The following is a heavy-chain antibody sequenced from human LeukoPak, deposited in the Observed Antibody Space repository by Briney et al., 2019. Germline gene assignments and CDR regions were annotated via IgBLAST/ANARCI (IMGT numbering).Heavy chain of an antibody. J-gene: IGHJ5*02. Sequence: PSETLSLTCTVSGGSISSYYWGWIRQPPGKGPEWIGSIYFDGSTYHNPSLKSRVTMSLDPSKNQFSLKLSSVTAADTAVYYCARDWSGGPIDLWGQGTQVTVSS. CDR3: ARDWSGGPIDL. CDR2: IYFDGST. V-gene: IGHV4-39*07. D-gene: IGHD3-3*01. CDR1: GGSISSYY.